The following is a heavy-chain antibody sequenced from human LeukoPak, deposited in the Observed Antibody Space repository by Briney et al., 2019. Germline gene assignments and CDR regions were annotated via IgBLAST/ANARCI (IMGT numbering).Heavy chain of an antibody. CDR3: ARPLGYCSDSRCPQSWFDP. Sequence: SSETLSLTCAVSGGSFSGYYWTWIRQPPGKGLEWIGEINHSGRTNYNPSLKGRVIISVDTSKNQFSLKVNSVTAADTAVYYCARPLGYCSDSRCPQSWFDPWGQGTLVTVSS. CDR1: GGSFSGYY. V-gene: IGHV4-34*01. CDR2: INHSGRT. D-gene: IGHD2-15*01. J-gene: IGHJ5*02.